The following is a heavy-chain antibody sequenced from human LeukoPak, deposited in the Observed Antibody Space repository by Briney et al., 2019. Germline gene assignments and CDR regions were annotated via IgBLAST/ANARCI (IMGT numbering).Heavy chain of an antibody. J-gene: IGHJ3*02. V-gene: IGHV4-39*02. D-gene: IGHD3-10*01. CDR2: MHYGGST. CDR3: ARDRESFNAFDI. Sequence: SETLSLTCTVSGGSISSSSYYWGWIRQPPGKGLEWIGGMHYGGSTYYSPPLKSRVTISVDTSKNQFTLKVNSVTAADTAVYYCARDRESFNAFDIWGQGTMVTVSS. CDR1: GGSISSSSYY.